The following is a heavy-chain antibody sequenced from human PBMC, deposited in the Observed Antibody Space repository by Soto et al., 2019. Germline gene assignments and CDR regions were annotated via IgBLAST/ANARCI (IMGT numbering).Heavy chain of an antibody. V-gene: IGHV4-34*01. CDR3: ASHDYGDYVFSDY. J-gene: IGHJ4*02. Sequence: SETLSLTCAVYGGSFSGYYWSWIRQPPGKGLEWIGEINHSGSTNYNPSLKSRVAISVDTSKNQFSLKLSSVTAADTAVYYCASHDYGDYVFSDYWGQGTLVTVSS. CDR1: GGSFSGYY. D-gene: IGHD4-17*01. CDR2: INHSGST.